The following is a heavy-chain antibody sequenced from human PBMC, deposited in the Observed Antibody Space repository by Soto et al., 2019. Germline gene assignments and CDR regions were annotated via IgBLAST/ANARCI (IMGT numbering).Heavy chain of an antibody. J-gene: IGHJ6*02. D-gene: IGHD3-22*01. Sequence: GGSLRLSCAASGFTFSSYWMSWVRQAPGKGLEWVANIKQDGSNKYFVDSVKGRFTISRDNAKNTLYLQMNSLRAEDTAVYYCAKDLSAYYYDSSGAKYGMDVWGQGTTVTVSS. V-gene: IGHV3-7*01. CDR1: GFTFSSYW. CDR3: AKDLSAYYYDSSGAKYGMDV. CDR2: IKQDGSNK.